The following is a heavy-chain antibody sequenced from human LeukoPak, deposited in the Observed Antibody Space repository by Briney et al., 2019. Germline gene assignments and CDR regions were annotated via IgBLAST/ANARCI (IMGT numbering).Heavy chain of an antibody. CDR2: INHSRST. CDR1: AGSFNCYY. CDR3: ERGVGTPRYLGY. D-gene: IGHD1-14*01. V-gene: IGHV4-34*01. J-gene: IGHJ4*02. Sequence: PSETLSLTCAVYAGSFNCYYWSWIRQPPGKGLEWIGEINHSRSTNYNPSLKSRVTISVDTSKNQFSLKLSSVTAADTAVYYCERGVGTPRYLGYWGQGTLVTVSS.